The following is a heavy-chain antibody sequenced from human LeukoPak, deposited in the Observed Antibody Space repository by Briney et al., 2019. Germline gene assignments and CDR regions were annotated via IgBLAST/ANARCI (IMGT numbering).Heavy chain of an antibody. V-gene: IGHV3-23*01. D-gene: IGHD6-13*01. J-gene: IGHJ4*02. CDR1: GFTFSSYA. Sequence: GGSLRLSCAASGFTFSSYAMSWVRQAPGKGLEWVSTMTGSGGSAYYADSVKGRFTISRDNSKNTLYLQMNSLRAEDTAVYYCAKGRSSWSAFDYWGQGTLVTVSS. CDR3: AKGRSSWSAFDY. CDR2: MTGSGGSA.